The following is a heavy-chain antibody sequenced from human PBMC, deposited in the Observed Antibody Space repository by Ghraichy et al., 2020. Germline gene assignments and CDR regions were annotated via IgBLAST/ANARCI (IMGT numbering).Heavy chain of an antibody. CDR1: GGTFSSYA. CDR3: ARDDSSGYNPYGVDDDY. V-gene: IGHV1-69*13. CDR2: IIPIFGTA. Sequence: SVKVSCKASGGTFSSYAISWVRQAPGQGLEWMGGIIPIFGTANYAQKFQGRVTITADESTSTAYMELSSLRSEDTAVYYCARDDSSGYNPYGVDDDYWGQGTLVTVSS. D-gene: IGHD3-22*01. J-gene: IGHJ4*02.